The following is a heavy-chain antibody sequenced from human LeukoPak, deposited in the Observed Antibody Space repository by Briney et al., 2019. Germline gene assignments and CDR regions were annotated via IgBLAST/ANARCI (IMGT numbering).Heavy chain of an antibody. J-gene: IGHJ4*02. V-gene: IGHV1-18*01. D-gene: IGHD5-18*01. Sequence: ASVTVSCKPSRYIFVTDSITWVRQGPGQGHQWMGWISPYNGNTNYAQRLQDRVTLTTATSTSTAYMELRSLISDDTAVYYCARSNVDTSMTQIDYWGQGTLVTVSS. CDR2: ISPYNGNT. CDR3: ARSNVDTSMTQIDY. CDR1: RYIFVTDS.